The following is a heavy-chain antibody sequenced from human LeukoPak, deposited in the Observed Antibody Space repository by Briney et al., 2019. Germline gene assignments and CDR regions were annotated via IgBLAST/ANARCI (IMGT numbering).Heavy chain of an antibody. V-gene: IGHV4-61*02. D-gene: IGHD3-22*01. Sequence: SQTLSLTCTVSGVSVSSGSYYRRWIRQPAGKGLEWIGRIYISGSTNYNSSLRGRVTMSIDTSKNQFSLTLTSVTAADTAVYYCARLVDTPVIRGYYFDPWGQGTLVTVSS. CDR2: IYISGST. CDR3: ARLVDTPVIRGYYFDP. J-gene: IGHJ5*02. CDR1: GVSVSSGSYY.